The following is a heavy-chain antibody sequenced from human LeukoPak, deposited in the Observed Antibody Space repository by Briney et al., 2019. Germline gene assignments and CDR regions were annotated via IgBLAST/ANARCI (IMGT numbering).Heavy chain of an antibody. CDR3: ASAKWYYYDTSDYQTPDVRSGFDY. Sequence: GGSLRLSCVASGFISGFSLRNYVMNWVRQGPGKGLEWVSSISSSSIYRYYADSVKGRFTISRDNAKKSLYLQMNSLRAEDTAVYYCASAKWYYYDTSDYQTPDVRSGFDYWGQGTLVTVSS. J-gene: IGHJ4*02. CDR1: GFISGFSLRNYV. D-gene: IGHD3-22*01. CDR2: ISSSSIYR. V-gene: IGHV3-21*01.